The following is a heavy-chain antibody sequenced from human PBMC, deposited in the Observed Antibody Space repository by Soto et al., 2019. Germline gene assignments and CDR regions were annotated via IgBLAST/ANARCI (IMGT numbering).Heavy chain of an antibody. CDR2: IYYSGRS. D-gene: IGHD3-10*01. CDR1: GGSMSSNYH. V-gene: IGHV4-39*01. Sequence: SETLSLTCTVSGGSMSSNYHWGWIRQPPGKGLEWIGNIYYSGRSYYNPSLRSRLTISVDTSKNQFSLYVSSVTAADTAVYYCARYDSGRFGYGFDYWGQGTQVTVSS. J-gene: IGHJ4*02. CDR3: ARYDSGRFGYGFDY.